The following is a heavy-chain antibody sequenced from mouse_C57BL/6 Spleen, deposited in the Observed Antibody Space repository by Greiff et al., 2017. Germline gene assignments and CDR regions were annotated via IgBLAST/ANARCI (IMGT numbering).Heavy chain of an antibody. CDR1: GYTFTSYW. CDR2: IYPGSGST. Sequence: QVQLKQPGAELVKPGASVKMSCKASGYTFTSYWITWVKQRPGQGLEWIGDIYPGSGSTNYNEKFKSKATLTVDTSSSTAYMQISSLTSEDSAVYYCARDLRYYYAMDYWGQGTSVTVSS. J-gene: IGHJ4*01. CDR3: ARDLRYYYAMDY. V-gene: IGHV1-55*01.